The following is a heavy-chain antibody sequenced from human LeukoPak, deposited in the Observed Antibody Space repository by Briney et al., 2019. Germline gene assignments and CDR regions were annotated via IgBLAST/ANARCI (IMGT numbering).Heavy chain of an antibody. CDR2: ISWNSGSI. J-gene: IGHJ6*02. D-gene: IGHD2-15*01. CDR1: GFTFDDYA. Sequence: GGSLRLSCAASGFTFDDYAMHWVRQAPGKGLEWVSGISWNSGSIGYADSVKGRFTISRDNAKNSLYLQMSSLRAEDTALYYCAKAGVEDYYYGMDVWGQGTTVTVSS. V-gene: IGHV3-9*01. CDR3: AKAGVEDYYYGMDV.